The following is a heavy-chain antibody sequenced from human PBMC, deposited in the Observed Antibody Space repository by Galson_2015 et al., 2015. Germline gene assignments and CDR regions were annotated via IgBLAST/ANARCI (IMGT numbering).Heavy chain of an antibody. CDR2: IRSKAYGGTT. CDR3: TRDLGDGYAGY. V-gene: IGHV3-49*04. Sequence: SLRLSCAASGFTFGDYAMSWVRQAPGKGLEWVGFIRSKAYGGTTEYAASVKGRFTISRDESKSIAYLQMNSLKTEDTAVYYCTRDLGDGYAGYWGQGTLVTVSS. J-gene: IGHJ4*02. D-gene: IGHD5-24*01. CDR1: GFTFGDYA.